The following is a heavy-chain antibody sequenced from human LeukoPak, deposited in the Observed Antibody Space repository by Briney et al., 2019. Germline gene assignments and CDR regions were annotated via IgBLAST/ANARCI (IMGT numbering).Heavy chain of an antibody. CDR1: GGPISSYY. D-gene: IGHD3-22*01. V-gene: IGHV4-59*08. Sequence: PSETLSLTCTVSGGPISSYYWSWIRQPPGKGLEWIGYIYYSGSTNYNPSLKSRVTISVDTSKNQFSLKLSSVTAADTAVYYCARLDYYDSSRFDYWGQGTLVTVSS. J-gene: IGHJ4*02. CDR3: ARLDYYDSSRFDY. CDR2: IYYSGST.